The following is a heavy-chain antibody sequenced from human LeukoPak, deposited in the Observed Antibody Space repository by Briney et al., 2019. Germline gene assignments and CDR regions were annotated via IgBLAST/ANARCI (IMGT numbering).Heavy chain of an antibody. D-gene: IGHD3-22*01. CDR3: ARAHPYYYDSSGYLFGEAFDI. Sequence: GGSLRLSCAASGFTHSSNYMSWVRQAPGRGLEGVSVIYCGGSTYYADSVKGRCTISRVQSKSTLYLQMNSLKAEDTAVYYCARAHPYYYDSSGYLFGEAFDIWGQGTMVTVP. CDR2: IYCGGST. V-gene: IGHV3-53*01. J-gene: IGHJ3*02. CDR1: GFTHSSNY.